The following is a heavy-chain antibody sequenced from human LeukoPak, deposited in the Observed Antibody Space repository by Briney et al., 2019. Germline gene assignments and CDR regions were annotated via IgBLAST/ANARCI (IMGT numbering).Heavy chain of an antibody. CDR2: INYSGST. J-gene: IGHJ5*02. V-gene: IGHV4-34*01. Sequence: SETLSLTCAVYGGSFSGYYWSWIRQPPGKGLEWIGEINYSGSTNYNPSLKSRVTISVDTSKNQFSLKLSSVTAADTVVYYCARGRGYCSSTSCYRRSGWFDPWGQGTLVTVS. D-gene: IGHD2-2*01. CDR3: ARGRGYCSSTSCYRRSGWFDP. CDR1: GGSFSGYY.